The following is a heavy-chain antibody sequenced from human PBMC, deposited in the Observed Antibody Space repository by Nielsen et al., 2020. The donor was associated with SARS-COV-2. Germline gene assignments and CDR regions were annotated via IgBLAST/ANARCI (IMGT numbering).Heavy chain of an antibody. CDR1: GYTFTGHY. CDR2: VNPNSGAT. V-gene: IGHV1-2*06. J-gene: IGHJ5*02. Sequence: ASVKVSCKASGYTFTGHYMHWMRQAPGQGPEWMGRVNPNSGATIYAQKFQGRVTLTRDTSINTTYMELNRLTSDDTAVYYCARVRSSSGIWFDPWGQGTLVVVSS. CDR3: ARVRSSSGIWFDP. D-gene: IGHD3-10*01.